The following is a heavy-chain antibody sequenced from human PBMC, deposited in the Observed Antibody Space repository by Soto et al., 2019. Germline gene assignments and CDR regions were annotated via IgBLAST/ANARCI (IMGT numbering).Heavy chain of an antibody. CDR3: ARLPYGGNFALNWFDP. Sequence: EXLKISCKCSGYXFTSYLLGWVRHMPGKGLEWMGIIYPGDSDTRYSTSFQGQVTISAEKSISTAYLQWSSLKASDTAMYYCARLPYGGNFALNWFDPWGQGTLGTVS. CDR2: IYPGDSDT. V-gene: IGHV5-51*01. J-gene: IGHJ5*02. CDR1: GYXFTSYL. D-gene: IGHD4-17*01.